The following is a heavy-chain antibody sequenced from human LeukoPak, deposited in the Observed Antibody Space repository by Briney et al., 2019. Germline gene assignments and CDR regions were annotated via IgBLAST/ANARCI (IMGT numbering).Heavy chain of an antibody. CDR1: VGSTSSSNW. CDR3: ARAENYDSSGYYQTYYFDY. CDR2: FYHGGSN. Sequence: PSWTLSLTCAVSVGSTSSSNWWSWVRQPPGKGLEWIGEFYHGGSNNYNPSLKSRVTISVDKSKNQFSLKLSSVTAADTAVYYCARAENYDSSGYYQTYYFDYWGEGTLVTVSS. J-gene: IGHJ4*02. D-gene: IGHD3-22*01. V-gene: IGHV4-4*02.